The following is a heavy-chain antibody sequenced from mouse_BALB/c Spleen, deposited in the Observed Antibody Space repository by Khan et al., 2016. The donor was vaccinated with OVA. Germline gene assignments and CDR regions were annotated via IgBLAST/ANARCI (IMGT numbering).Heavy chain of an antibody. J-gene: IGHJ4*01. V-gene: IGHV3-1*02. D-gene: IGHD2-1*01. Sequence: EVQLQESGPDLVKPSQSLSLTCTVTGYSITSGYSWHWIRQFPGNKLEWMAYIYFGGSINYNPSLKSRISVTRDTSKNQFFLQLNSVTSEDTATYYCARDGNYMDYWGQGTSVTVSS. CDR2: IYFGGSI. CDR1: GYSITSGYS. CDR3: ARDGNYMDY.